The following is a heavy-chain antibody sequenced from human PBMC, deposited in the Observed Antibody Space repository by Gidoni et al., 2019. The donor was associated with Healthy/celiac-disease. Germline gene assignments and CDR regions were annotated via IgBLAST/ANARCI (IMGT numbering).Heavy chain of an antibody. CDR3: AIRSESSSSSANYYYYGMDV. Sequence: QVQLVQSGAEVKKPGASVKVSCKVSGYTLTELSMHWVRQAPGKGLEWMGGFDPEDGETIYAQKFQGRVTMTEDTSTDTAYMELCSLRSEDTAVYYCAIRSESSSSSANYYYYGMDVWGQGTTVTVSS. CDR1: GYTLTELS. D-gene: IGHD6-6*01. V-gene: IGHV1-24*01. CDR2: FDPEDGET. J-gene: IGHJ6*02.